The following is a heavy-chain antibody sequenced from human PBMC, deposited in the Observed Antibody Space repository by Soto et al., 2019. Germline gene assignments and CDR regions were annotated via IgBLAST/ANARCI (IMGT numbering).Heavy chain of an antibody. CDR1: GFTFSDYY. V-gene: IGHV3-11*06. CDR3: ARSGDNYNVLDY. Sequence: GGSLRLSCAGSGFTFSDYYMSWIRQAPGKGLEWLSYSSNSGTYTRYADSVKGRFSISRDNAKNSLYLQINSLRGEDTAIYYCARSGDNYNVLDYWGQGTPVTVSP. J-gene: IGHJ4*02. D-gene: IGHD3-10*02. CDR2: SSNSGTYT.